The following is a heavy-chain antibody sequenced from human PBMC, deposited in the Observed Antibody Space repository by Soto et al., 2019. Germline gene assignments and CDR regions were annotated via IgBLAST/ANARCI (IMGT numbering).Heavy chain of an antibody. CDR2: IDWDDDK. Sequence: SGPTLVNPTQTLTLTCTFSGFSLSTSGMCVSWIRQPPGKALEWLARIDWDDDKYYSTSLKTRLTISKNTSKNQVVLTMTNMDPVDTATYYCARDSVALYYYYYGMDVWGQGTTVTVSS. CDR3: ARDSVALYYYYYGMDV. CDR1: GFSLSTSGMC. J-gene: IGHJ6*02. D-gene: IGHD2-21*01. V-gene: IGHV2-70*11.